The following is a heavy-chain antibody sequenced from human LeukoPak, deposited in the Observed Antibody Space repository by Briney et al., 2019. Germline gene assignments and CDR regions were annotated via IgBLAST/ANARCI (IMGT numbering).Heavy chain of an antibody. Sequence: GSLILSCAASGFSFSSYDMHWVRQATGKGLEWVSAIGTASDPYYPGSVKGRFTISRENAKNSLYLQMNSLRAGDTAVYYCARGYCRGGSCYGDAFDIWGQGTMVTVSS. J-gene: IGHJ3*02. CDR2: IGTASDP. CDR1: GFSFSSYD. D-gene: IGHD2-15*01. CDR3: ARGYCRGGSCYGDAFDI. V-gene: IGHV3-13*05.